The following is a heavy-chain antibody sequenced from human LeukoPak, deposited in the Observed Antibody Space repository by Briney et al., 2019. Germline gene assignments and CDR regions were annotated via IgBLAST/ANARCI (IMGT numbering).Heavy chain of an antibody. V-gene: IGHV4-59*08. Sequence: SETLSLTCTVSGGSISSYYWSWIRQPPGKGLECIGYIYNSGSTNYNPSVRSRVSISVDTSKSQFSLKLSSVTAADTAVYYCARSAIDAFDIWGQGTMVTVSS. CDR1: GGSISSYY. J-gene: IGHJ3*02. CDR2: IYNSGST. CDR3: ARSAIDAFDI. D-gene: IGHD6-25*01.